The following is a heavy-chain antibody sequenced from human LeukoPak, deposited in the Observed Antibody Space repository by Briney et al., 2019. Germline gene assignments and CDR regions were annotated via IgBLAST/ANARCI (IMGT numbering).Heavy chain of an antibody. CDR1: GGTFSSYA. V-gene: IGHV1-69*01. CDR2: IIPILGTA. J-gene: IGHJ4*02. CDR3: ARVFLDSSGYYSR. Sequence: SVKVSCKASGGTFSSYAISWVRQAPGQGLEWMGGIIPILGTANYAQKFQGRVTITADESTSTAYMELSSLRSEDTAVYYCARVFLDSSGYYSRWGRGTLVTVSS. D-gene: IGHD3-22*01.